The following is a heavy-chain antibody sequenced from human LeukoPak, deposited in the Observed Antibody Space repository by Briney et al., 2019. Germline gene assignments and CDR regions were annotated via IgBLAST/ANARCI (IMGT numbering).Heavy chain of an antibody. CDR1: GFTFCSFW. CDR3: ARSGVGYHYDSSGYTPHY. Sequence: GGSLRLSCAASGFTFCSFWISWVRQAPGKGLEWVANIKQDGSEKYYVDSVKGRFTISRDNAKNSLYLQMNSLRAEDTAVYYCARSGVGYHYDSSGYTPHYWGQGTLVTVSS. CDR2: IKQDGSEK. J-gene: IGHJ4*02. V-gene: IGHV3-7*01. D-gene: IGHD3-22*01.